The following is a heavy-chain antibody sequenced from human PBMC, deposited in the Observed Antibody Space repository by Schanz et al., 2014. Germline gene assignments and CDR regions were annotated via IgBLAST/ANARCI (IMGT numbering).Heavy chain of an antibody. CDR2: LYTGGST. J-gene: IGHJ4*02. CDR1: GFTFSNTW. Sequence: EVQLVESGGGLVKPGGSLRLSCAASGFTFSNTWMSWVRQAPGKGLECVSVLYTGGSTFYAESVRGRFTISRDNSKNTLYLQMNSLRAEDTAVYYCARPIYDLWSGSFDYWGQGTLVTVSS. V-gene: IGHV3-66*02. CDR3: ARPIYDLWSGSFDY. D-gene: IGHD3-3*01.